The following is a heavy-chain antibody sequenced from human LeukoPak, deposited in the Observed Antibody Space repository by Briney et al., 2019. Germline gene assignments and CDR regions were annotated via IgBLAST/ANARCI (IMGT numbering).Heavy chain of an antibody. CDR1: GGSISSGGYY. J-gene: IGHJ4*02. V-gene: IGHV4-31*03. D-gene: IGHD3-22*01. CDR3: ARVVYDSSGFFPPYYFDY. Sequence: PSQTLSLTCTVSGGSISSGGYYWSWIRQHPGKGLEWIGYIYYSGSTYYNPSLKSRVTISVDTSKNQFSLKLSSVTAADTAVYYCARVVYDSSGFFPPYYFDYWGQGTLVTVSS. CDR2: IYYSGST.